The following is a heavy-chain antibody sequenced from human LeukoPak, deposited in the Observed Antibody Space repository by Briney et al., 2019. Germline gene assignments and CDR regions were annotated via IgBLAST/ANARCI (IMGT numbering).Heavy chain of an antibody. CDR1: GGSISSYY. J-gene: IGHJ5*02. CDR3: ARTNYDFWSGYYRNDGWFDP. CDR2: IYYSGST. Sequence: PSETLSLTCTVSGGSISSYYWSWIRQPPGKGLEWIGYIYYSGSTNYNPSLKSRVNISVDTSKNQSSLKLSSVPAADTAVYYCARTNYDFWSGYYRNDGWFDPWGQGTLVTVSS. D-gene: IGHD3-3*01. V-gene: IGHV4-59*08.